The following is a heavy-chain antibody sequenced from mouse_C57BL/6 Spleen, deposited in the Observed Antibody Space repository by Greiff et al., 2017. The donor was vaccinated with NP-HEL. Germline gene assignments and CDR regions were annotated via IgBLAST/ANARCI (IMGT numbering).Heavy chain of an antibody. V-gene: IGHV1-26*01. CDR1: RYTFTDYY. Sequence: EVQLQQSGPELVKPGASVKISCKASRYTFTDYYMNWVKQSHGKSLEWIGDINPNNGGTSYNQKFKGKATLTVDKSSSTAYMELRSLTSEDSAVYYCARRGIYYGSSYAMDYWGQGTSVTVSS. D-gene: IGHD1-1*01. J-gene: IGHJ4*01. CDR3: ARRGIYYGSSYAMDY. CDR2: INPNNGGT.